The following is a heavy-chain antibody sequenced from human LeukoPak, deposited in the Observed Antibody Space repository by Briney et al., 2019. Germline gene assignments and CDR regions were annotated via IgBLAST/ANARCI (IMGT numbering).Heavy chain of an antibody. J-gene: IGHJ3*02. CDR1: GFTFSTYS. CDR3: TRKIIITIHRGVDISDGFDM. Sequence: PGGSLRLSCAASGFTFSTYSMNWVRQAPGKGLEWVSSIATSSDYIYYAGSLKGRFTISRDNAKNSLYLHMNSLPPDDTAVYYGTRKIIITIHRGVDISDGFDMWGQGTKVTVS. V-gene: IGHV3-21*06. D-gene: IGHD3-10*01. CDR2: IATSSDYI.